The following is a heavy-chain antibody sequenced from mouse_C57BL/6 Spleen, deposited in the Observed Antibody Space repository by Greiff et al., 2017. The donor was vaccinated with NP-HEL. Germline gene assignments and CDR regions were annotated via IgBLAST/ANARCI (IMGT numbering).Heavy chain of an antibody. D-gene: IGHD2-14*01. CDR2: ISSGGSYT. V-gene: IGHV5-6*01. J-gene: IGHJ2*01. CDR1: GFTFSSYG. CDR3: ERHGSPYDFDD. Sequence: EVKLMESGGDLVKPGGSLKLSCAASGFTFSSYGMSWVRQTPDKRLEWVATISSGGSYTYYPDSVKGRFTISRDNDKNTLYLQMSSLRAKDTAMYYCERHGSPYDFDDWGQGTTLTVSS.